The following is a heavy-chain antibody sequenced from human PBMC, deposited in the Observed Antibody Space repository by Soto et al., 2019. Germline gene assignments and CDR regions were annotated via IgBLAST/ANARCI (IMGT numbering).Heavy chain of an antibody. Sequence: PGGSLRLSCAASGFTFSDYYMSWIRQAPGKGLEWVSYISSSGSTIYYADSVKGRFTISRDNAKNSLYLQMNSLRAEDTAVYYCARDYPEYCTNGVCTWDAFDIWGQGTMVTVSS. D-gene: IGHD2-8*01. V-gene: IGHV3-11*01. CDR3: ARDYPEYCTNGVCTWDAFDI. CDR2: ISSSGSTI. J-gene: IGHJ3*02. CDR1: GFTFSDYY.